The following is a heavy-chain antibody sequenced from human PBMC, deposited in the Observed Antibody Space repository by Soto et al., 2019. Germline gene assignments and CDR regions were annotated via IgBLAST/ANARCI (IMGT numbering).Heavy chain of an antibody. CDR2: IYSGGST. J-gene: IGHJ1*01. D-gene: IGHD3-22*01. CDR3: ARGSYYYDSSGYSKEYFQH. V-gene: IGHV3-53*01. Sequence: EVQLVESGGGLIQPGGSLRLSCAASGFTVSSHYMSWVRQAPGKGLEWVPVIYSGGSTYYADSVKGRFTISRDNSKNPLYLQMNSLRAEDTAVYYCARGSYYYDSSGYSKEYFQHWGQGTLVTVSS. CDR1: GFTVSSHY.